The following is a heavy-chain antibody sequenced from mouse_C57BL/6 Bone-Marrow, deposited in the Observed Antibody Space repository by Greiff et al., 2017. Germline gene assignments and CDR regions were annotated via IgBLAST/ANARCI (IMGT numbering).Heavy chain of an antibody. V-gene: IGHV14-1*01. CDR3: TTNYYYFDV. CDR1: GFTIKDYY. CDR2: IDPEDGGT. Sequence: DVKLQESGAELVRPGASVKLSCTASGFTIKDYYMNWVKQRHGQGLEWIGRIDPEDGGTEYDQKFQGKATMTADTSSNTAYLQLSSLTSEDTAVYYCTTNYYYFDVWGTGTTVTVSS. J-gene: IGHJ1*03.